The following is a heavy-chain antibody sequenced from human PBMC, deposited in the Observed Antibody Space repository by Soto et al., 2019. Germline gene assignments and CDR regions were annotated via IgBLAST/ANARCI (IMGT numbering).Heavy chain of an antibody. V-gene: IGHV3-30*18. CDR1: GFTFSSYG. CDR3: AKDPRAYSSSSGTFDY. CDR2: ISYDGSNK. J-gene: IGHJ4*02. D-gene: IGHD6-6*01. Sequence: GGSLRLSCAASGFTFSSYGMHWVRQAPGKGLEWVAVISYDGSNKYYADSVKGRFTISRDNSKNTLYLQMNSLRAEDTAVYYCAKDPRAYSSSSGTFDYWGQGTLVTV.